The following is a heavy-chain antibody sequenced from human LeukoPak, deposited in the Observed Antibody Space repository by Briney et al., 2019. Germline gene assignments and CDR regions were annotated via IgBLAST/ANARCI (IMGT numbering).Heavy chain of an antibody. CDR3: ARVPSSSWYYGMDV. CDR2: INHSGST. Sequence: SETLSLTCAVCGGSFSGYYWSWIRQPPGKGLEWIGEINHSGSTNYNPSLKSRVTISVDTSKNQFSLKLSSVTAADTAVYYCARVPSSSWYYGMDVWGQGTTVTVSS. V-gene: IGHV4-34*01. D-gene: IGHD6-13*01. J-gene: IGHJ6*02. CDR1: GGSFSGYY.